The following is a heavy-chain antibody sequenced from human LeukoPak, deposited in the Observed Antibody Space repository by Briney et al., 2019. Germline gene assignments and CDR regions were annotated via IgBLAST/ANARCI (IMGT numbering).Heavy chain of an antibody. CDR2: IYYSGST. J-gene: IGHJ4*02. CDR3: ARVITIFGVVILMYFDY. Sequence: SEALSLTCTVSGGSISSSSYYWGWIRQPPGKGLEWIGSIYYSGSTYYNPSLKSRVTISVDTSKNQFSLKLSSVTAADTAVYYCARVITIFGVVILMYFDYWGQGTLVTVSS. CDR1: GGSISSSSYY. V-gene: IGHV4-39*01. D-gene: IGHD3-3*01.